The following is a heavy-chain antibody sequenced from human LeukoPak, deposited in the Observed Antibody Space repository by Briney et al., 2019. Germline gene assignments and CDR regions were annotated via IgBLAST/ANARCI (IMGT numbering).Heavy chain of an antibody. Sequence: GASVKVSCKASGYIFTSYGINWVRQAPGQGLEWMGWINPNSGGTNYAQKFQGRVTMTRDTSISTAYMELSRLRSDDTAVYYCARDSERAHLYYYDSSGPGTDFDYWGQGTLVTVSS. D-gene: IGHD3-22*01. CDR2: INPNSGGT. CDR3: ARDSERAHLYYYDSSGPGTDFDY. V-gene: IGHV1-2*02. CDR1: GYIFTSYG. J-gene: IGHJ4*02.